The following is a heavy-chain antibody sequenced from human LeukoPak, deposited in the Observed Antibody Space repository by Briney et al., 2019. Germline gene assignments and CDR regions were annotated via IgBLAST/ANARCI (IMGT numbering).Heavy chain of an antibody. Sequence: SEALSLTCTVSGGSISSYYWSWIRQPAAKGLEWIGRIYTSGSTNYHPSLKGRVTMSVDTSENQFSLKLRSVTAWDTPGYCCVWGPIEYSSSYSFDYWGQGTLVTVSS. J-gene: IGHJ4*02. V-gene: IGHV4-4*07. CDR3: VWGPIEYSSSYSFDY. CDR2: IYTSGST. D-gene: IGHD6-6*01. CDR1: GGSISSYY.